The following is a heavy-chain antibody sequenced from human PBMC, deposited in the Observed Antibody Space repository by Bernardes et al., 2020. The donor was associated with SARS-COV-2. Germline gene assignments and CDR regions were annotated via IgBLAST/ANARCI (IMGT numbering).Heavy chain of an antibody. V-gene: IGHV3-21*01. D-gene: IGHD3-10*01. CDR1: GFTFSSYS. Sequence: GGSLRLSCAASGFTFSSYSMNWVRQAPGKGLEWVSSISSSSSYIYYADSVKGRFTISRDNAKNSLYLQMNSLRAEDTAVYYCARDSELLWFGEPILGGSRYGMDVWGQGTTVTVSS. J-gene: IGHJ6*02. CDR2: ISSSSSYI. CDR3: ARDSELLWFGEPILGGSRYGMDV.